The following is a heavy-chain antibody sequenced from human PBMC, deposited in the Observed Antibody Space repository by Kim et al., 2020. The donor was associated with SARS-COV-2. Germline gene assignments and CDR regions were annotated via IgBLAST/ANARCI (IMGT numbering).Heavy chain of an antibody. CDR3: ARRSGCSTLYFDS. CDR1: GGSISSSSYY. Sequence: SETLSLTCTVSGGSISSSSYYWGWIRQPPGKGLEWIGSTYHSGSTYHNPSLKSRVTISADSSRNQFSLMLSSVTAADTAVYYCARRSGCSTLYFDSWGQGTLVTVSS. V-gene: IGHV4-39*01. CDR2: TYHSGST. D-gene: IGHD6-19*01. J-gene: IGHJ4*02.